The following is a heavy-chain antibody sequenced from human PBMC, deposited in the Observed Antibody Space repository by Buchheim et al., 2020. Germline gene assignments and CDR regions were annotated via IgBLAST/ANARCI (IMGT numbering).Heavy chain of an antibody. CDR1: GFTFSSYS. CDR3: ARVLASYGVVNDYYYGMDV. V-gene: IGHV3-21*01. CDR2: ISSSSSYI. D-gene: IGHD2-2*01. J-gene: IGHJ6*02. Sequence: EVQLVESGGGLVKPGGSLRLSCAASGFTFSSYSMNWVRQAPGKGLEWVSSISSSSSYIYYADSVKGRFTISRDNAKNSLYLQMNSLRAEDTAVYYCARVLASYGVVNDYYYGMDVWGQGTT.